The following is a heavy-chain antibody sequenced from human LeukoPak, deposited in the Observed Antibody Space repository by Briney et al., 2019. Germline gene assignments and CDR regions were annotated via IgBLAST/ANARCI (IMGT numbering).Heavy chain of an antibody. Sequence: SETLSLTCTVSGYSISSGYYWGWIRQPPGKGLEWIGSIYHSGSTNYNPSLKSRVTISVDTSKNQFSLKLSSVTAADTAVYYCARDYYDSSGHEYFQHWGQGTLVTVSS. CDR3: ARDYYDSSGHEYFQH. V-gene: IGHV4-38-2*02. CDR2: IYHSGST. D-gene: IGHD3-22*01. CDR1: GYSISSGYY. J-gene: IGHJ1*01.